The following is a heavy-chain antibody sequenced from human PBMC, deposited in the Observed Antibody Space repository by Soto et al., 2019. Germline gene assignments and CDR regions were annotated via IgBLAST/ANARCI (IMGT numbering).Heavy chain of an antibody. CDR2: RWFDGRNI. CDR3: ARDEIQVWSYVGSFDY. CDR1: GFTFSNYG. Sequence: QVQLVESGGGVVQPGRSMRLSCAASGFTFSNYGMHWVRQTPGRGLEWVAVRWFDGRNIVYGNSVKGRFTVSRDNSKNMLYLQMDSLGVEDTAVYYCARDEIQVWSYVGSFDYWGQGTLVTVSS. J-gene: IGHJ4*02. D-gene: IGHD5-18*01. V-gene: IGHV3-33*01.